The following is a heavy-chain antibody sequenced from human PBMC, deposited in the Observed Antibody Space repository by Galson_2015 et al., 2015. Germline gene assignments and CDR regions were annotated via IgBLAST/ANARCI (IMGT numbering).Heavy chain of an antibody. D-gene: IGHD2-15*01. J-gene: IGHJ2*01. Sequence: ETLSLTCAVSGGSISSSNWWSWVRQPPGKGLEWIGDILHSGNTNYNPSLKSRVIISVDKPKKEFSLNVNSMTAADTAVYYCAASPRRVVVVVTSKDWYFDIWGRGTLVTVSS. V-gene: IGHV4-4*02. CDR2: ILHSGNT. CDR1: GGSISSSNW. CDR3: AASPRRVVVVVTSKDWYFDI.